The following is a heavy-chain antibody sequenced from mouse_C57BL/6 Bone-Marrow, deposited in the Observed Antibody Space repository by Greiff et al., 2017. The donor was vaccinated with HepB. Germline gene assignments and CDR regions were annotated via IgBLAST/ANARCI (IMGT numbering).Heavy chain of an antibody. J-gene: IGHJ2*01. CDR2: ISSGGSYT. CDR1: GFTFSSYG. CDR3: ARRIDY. V-gene: IGHV5-6*02. Sequence: DVKLVESGGDLVKPGGSLKLSCAASGFTFSSYGMSWVRQTPDKRLEWVATISSGGSYTYYPDSVKGRFTISRDNAKNTLYLQMSSLKSEDTAMYYCARRIDYWGQGTTLTVSS.